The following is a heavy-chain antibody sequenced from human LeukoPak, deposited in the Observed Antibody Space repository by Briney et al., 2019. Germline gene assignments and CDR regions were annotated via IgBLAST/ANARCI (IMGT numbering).Heavy chain of an antibody. CDR2: IKEDGSEE. D-gene: IGHD2-15*01. CDR3: AKTTTGYSSGRYPAWPIDY. Sequence: GGSLRLSCAASGFTFSSYWMSWVRQAPGKGLECVANIKEDGSEEYYVDSVMGRFSISRDNSKNTVYLQMDSLRVEDMAIYYCAKTTTGYSSGRYPAWPIDYWGQGTLVTVSS. J-gene: IGHJ4*02. CDR1: GFTFSSYW. V-gene: IGHV3-7*03.